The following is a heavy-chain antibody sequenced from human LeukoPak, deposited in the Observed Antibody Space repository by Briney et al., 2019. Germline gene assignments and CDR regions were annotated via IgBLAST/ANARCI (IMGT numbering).Heavy chain of an antibody. D-gene: IGHD1-20*01. CDR1: GFTFSDYY. V-gene: IGHV3-11*04. Sequence: NPGGSLRLSCAASGFTFSDYYMSWIRQAPGKGLEWASYISSSGSTIYYADSVKGRFTISRDNAKNSLYLQMNSLRAGDTAVYYCARGITGTGYYYYYMDVWGKGTTVTVSS. CDR2: ISSSGSTI. CDR3: ARGITGTGYYYYYMDV. J-gene: IGHJ6*03.